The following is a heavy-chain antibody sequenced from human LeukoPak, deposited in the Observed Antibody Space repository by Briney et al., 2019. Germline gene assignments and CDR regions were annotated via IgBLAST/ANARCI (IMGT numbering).Heavy chain of an antibody. V-gene: IGHV1-8*01. D-gene: IGHD2-15*01. J-gene: IGHJ4*02. CDR1: GYTFTSYD. CDR3: ARAGGYCGRISCPYYFDY. Sequence: GASVTVSCTASGYTFTSYDINWVRQATGQGLEWMGWMNPNSGNTGYAQKFQGRVTMTRNTSISTAYMELSSLRSEDTAVYYCARAGGYCGRISCPYYFDYWGQGSLVAVSS. CDR2: MNPNSGNT.